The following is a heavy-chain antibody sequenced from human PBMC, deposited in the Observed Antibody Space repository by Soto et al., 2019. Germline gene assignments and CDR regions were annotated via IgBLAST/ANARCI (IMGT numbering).Heavy chain of an antibody. J-gene: IGHJ4*02. D-gene: IGHD5-18*01. CDR2: ISYDGSNK. CDR3: AKGGNPWIQLWPLSDYFDY. V-gene: IGHV3-30*04. Sequence: GGSLRLSCAASGFTFSSYAMHWVRQAPGKGLEWVAVISYDGSNKYYADSVKGRFTISRDNSKNTLYLQMNSLRAEDTAVYYCAKGGNPWIQLWPLSDYFDYWGQGTLVTVSS. CDR1: GFTFSSYA.